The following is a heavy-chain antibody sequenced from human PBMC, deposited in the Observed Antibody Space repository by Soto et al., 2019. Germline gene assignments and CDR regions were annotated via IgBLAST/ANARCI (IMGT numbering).Heavy chain of an antibody. CDR3: ASQGY. CDR1: GGSISNYY. J-gene: IGHJ4*02. V-gene: IGHV4-59*08. CDR2: IYYSGST. Sequence: QVQLQESGPGLVKPSETLSLTCTVSGGSISNYYWSWIRQPPGKGLEWIGYIYYSGSTNYNPSLTSRVTTSLDASKNQFSLKLSSVTAADTAVYYCASQGYWGQGTLVTVSS.